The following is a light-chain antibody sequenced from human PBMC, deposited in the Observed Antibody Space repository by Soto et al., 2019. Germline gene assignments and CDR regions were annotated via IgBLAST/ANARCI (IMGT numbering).Light chain of an antibody. V-gene: IGKV3-20*01. Sequence: EIVLTQSPGTISLSSGERATLSCRASQSVSNNYSAWYQQKPGQAPRLLIYGASNTATGIPDSFSGSGSGTHFTLTISRLEPEDFAVYYRQQYGSSGTFGQGTKLDIK. CDR2: GAS. J-gene: IGKJ1*01. CDR3: QQYGSSGT. CDR1: QSVSNNY.